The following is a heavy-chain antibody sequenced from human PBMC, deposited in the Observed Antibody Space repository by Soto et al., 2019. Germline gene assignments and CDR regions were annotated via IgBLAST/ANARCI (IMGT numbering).Heavy chain of an antibody. CDR2: MNPNSGNT. Sequence: GASVKVSCKASGYTFTSYDINWVRQATGQGLEWMGWMNPNSGNTGYAQKFQGRVTMTRNTSISTAYMELSSLRSEDTAVYYCARGLGSGYDYYYYYYYGMDVWGQGTTVTVSS. D-gene: IGHD5-12*01. J-gene: IGHJ6*02. CDR1: GYTFTSYD. CDR3: ARGLGSGYDYYYYYYYGMDV. V-gene: IGHV1-8*01.